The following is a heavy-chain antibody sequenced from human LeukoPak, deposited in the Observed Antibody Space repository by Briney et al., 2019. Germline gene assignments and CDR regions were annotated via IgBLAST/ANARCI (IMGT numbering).Heavy chain of an antibody. CDR1: GFTFSRYA. Sequence: GGSLRLSCAASGFTFSRYAMSWVRQAPGKGLEWVSTIRGSGGSTDYADSVEGRFTISRDNSKNTLYLQVNSLRAEDTAVYYCASTTYYYDSSGYYYFDYWGQGTLVTVSS. CDR3: ASTTYYYDSSGYYYFDY. D-gene: IGHD3-22*01. V-gene: IGHV3-23*01. CDR2: IRGSGGST. J-gene: IGHJ4*02.